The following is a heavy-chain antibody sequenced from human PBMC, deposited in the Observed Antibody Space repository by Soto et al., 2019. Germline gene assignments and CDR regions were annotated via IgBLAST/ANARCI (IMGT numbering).Heavy chain of an antibody. CDR1: GGAFIGYY. J-gene: IGHJ6*02. CDR3: ARVSYNWNSGYGMDV. V-gene: IGHV4-34*01. D-gene: IGHD1-20*01. Sequence: PSETLSLTCAVYGGAFIGYYCIFIRHPPLKGLEWIVEINHSGSTNYNPSLKSRVTISVDTSKNQFSLKLSSVTAADTAVYYCARVSYNWNSGYGMDVWGQGTTVTVSS. CDR2: INHSGST.